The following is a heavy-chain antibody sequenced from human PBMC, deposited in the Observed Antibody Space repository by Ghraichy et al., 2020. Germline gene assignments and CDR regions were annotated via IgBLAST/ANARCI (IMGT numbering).Heavy chain of an antibody. V-gene: IGHV4-34*01. Sequence: SETLSLTCAVYGGSFSGYYWSWIRQPPGKGLEWIGEINHSGSTNYNPSLKSRVTISVDTSKNQFSLKLSSVTAADTAVYYCAGLICSGGSCIDYWGQGTLVTVSS. CDR3: AGLICSGGSCIDY. D-gene: IGHD2-15*01. J-gene: IGHJ4*02. CDR2: INHSGST. CDR1: GGSFSGYY.